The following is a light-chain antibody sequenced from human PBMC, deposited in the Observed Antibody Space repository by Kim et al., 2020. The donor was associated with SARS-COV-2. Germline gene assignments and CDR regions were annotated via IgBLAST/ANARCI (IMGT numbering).Light chain of an antibody. Sequence: QSVLTQPPSASGTPGQKVTVSCSGNNSNIGSNYVYWYRQVPGTAPRLLIYKNDQRPSGVSDRFSGSKSGTSASLDISGLRSEDEADFYCGSWDDSLNAWVFGGGTQLTVL. V-gene: IGLV1-47*01. CDR2: KND. CDR1: NSNIGSNY. CDR3: GSWDDSLNAWV. J-gene: IGLJ3*02.